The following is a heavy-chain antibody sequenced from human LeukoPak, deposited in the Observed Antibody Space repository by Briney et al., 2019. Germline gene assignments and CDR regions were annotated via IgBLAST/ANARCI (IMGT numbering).Heavy chain of an antibody. CDR2: IIPIFGTA. J-gene: IGHJ6*02. Sequence: SVKVSCKASGGTFSSYAISWVRQAPGQGLEWMGGIIPIFGTANYAQKFQGRVTITADESTSTAYMELSSLRSEDTAVYYCARGTGYSYGSDYYYYGMNVWGQGTTVTVSS. D-gene: IGHD5-18*01. CDR3: ARGTGYSYGSDYYYYGMNV. CDR1: GGTFSSYA. V-gene: IGHV1-69*13.